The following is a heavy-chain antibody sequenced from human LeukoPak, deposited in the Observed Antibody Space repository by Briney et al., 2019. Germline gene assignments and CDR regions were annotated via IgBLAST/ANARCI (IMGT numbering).Heavy chain of an antibody. CDR3: ARVRKGYSGYDLNPHYYYYMDV. V-gene: IGHV3-48*01. CDR2: ISSSSSTI. D-gene: IGHD5-12*01. J-gene: IGHJ6*03. CDR1: GFTFSSYS. Sequence: GGSLRLSCAAPGFTFSSYSMNWVRQAPGKGLEWVSYISSSSSTIYYADSVKGRFTISRDNAKNSLYLQMNSLRAEDTAVYYCARVRKGYSGYDLNPHYYYYMDVWGKGTTVTVSS.